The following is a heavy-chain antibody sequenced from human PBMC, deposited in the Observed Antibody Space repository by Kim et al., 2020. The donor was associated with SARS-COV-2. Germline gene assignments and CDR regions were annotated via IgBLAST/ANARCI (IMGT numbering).Heavy chain of an antibody. Sequence: ETLSLTCTVSGDSINTYYWSWIRQPPGKGVEWIAYTHYSGSTNYNPSLKSRVTISIDTSKNQLSLTLTSVTAADTAVYYCARHYASGTYPLDYWGQGTLVTVSS. J-gene: IGHJ4*02. D-gene: IGHD3-10*01. CDR2: THYSGST. CDR1: GDSINTYY. CDR3: ARHYASGTYPLDY. V-gene: IGHV4-59*08.